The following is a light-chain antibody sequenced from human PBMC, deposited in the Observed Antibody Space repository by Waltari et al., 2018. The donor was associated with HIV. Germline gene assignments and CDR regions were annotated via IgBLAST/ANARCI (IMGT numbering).Light chain of an antibody. Sequence: TLSVSPCERVTLSCRTSQNVSSDLAWLQQRPGQAPRLLIYGAVTRASGIPARISGSGSGTEFILTISRLQSEDVAVYYCQQYNNWPPWTFGQGTKV. CDR2: GAV. CDR3: QQYNNWPPWT. V-gene: IGKV3D-15*01. CDR1: QNVSSD. J-gene: IGKJ1*01.